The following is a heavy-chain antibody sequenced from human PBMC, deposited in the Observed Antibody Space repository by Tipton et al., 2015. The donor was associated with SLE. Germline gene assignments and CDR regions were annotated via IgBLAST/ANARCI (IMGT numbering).Heavy chain of an antibody. J-gene: IGHJ4*02. CDR3: TTDPDRFDGLPFGY. Sequence: SLRLSCAASGFTFSNAWMSWVRQAPGKGLEWVGRIKSKTDGGTTDYAAPVKGRFTISRDDSKNTLYLQMNSLKTEDTAVYYCTTDPDRFDGLPFGYWGQGTLVTVSS. CDR1: GFTFSNAW. D-gene: IGHD3-9*01. V-gene: IGHV3-15*01. CDR2: IKSKTDGGTT.